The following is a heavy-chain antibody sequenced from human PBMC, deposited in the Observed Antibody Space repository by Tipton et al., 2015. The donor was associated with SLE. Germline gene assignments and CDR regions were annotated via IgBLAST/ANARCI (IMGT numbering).Heavy chain of an antibody. CDR2: IDSSGNT. D-gene: IGHD3-10*01. CDR3: ARLLWFGEGDY. Sequence: TLSLTCSVSGASMNSGSFSWHWIRPPAGKALQWLGHIDSSGNTYYNPSLRSRVSISVDVSRNQFSLTLNSVTAADTAVYYCARLLWFGEGDYWGQGTLVTVSS. V-gene: IGHV4-61*09. CDR1: GASMNSGSFS. J-gene: IGHJ4*02.